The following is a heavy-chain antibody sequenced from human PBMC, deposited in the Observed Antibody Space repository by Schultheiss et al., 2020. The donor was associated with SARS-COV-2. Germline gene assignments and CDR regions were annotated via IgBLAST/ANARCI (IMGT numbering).Heavy chain of an antibody. D-gene: IGHD3-3*01. CDR2: ISGSGGST. CDR1: GFTVSSNY. CDR3: AKDSVPIFGVVGTFDY. Sequence: GGSLRLSCAASGFTVSSNYMSWVRQAPGKGLEWVSAISGSGGSTYYADSVKGRFTISRDNSKNTLYLQMNSLRAEDTAVYYCAKDSVPIFGVVGTFDYWGQGTLVTVSS. V-gene: IGHV3-23*01. J-gene: IGHJ4*02.